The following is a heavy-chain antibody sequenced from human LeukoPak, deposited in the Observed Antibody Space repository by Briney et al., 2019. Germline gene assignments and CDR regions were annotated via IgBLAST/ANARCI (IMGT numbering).Heavy chain of an antibody. J-gene: IGHJ5*02. CDR3: AKDPGAKAVDRWFDP. CDR2: IKEDGSDK. CDR1: GFSFTTYW. D-gene: IGHD6-19*01. V-gene: IGHV3-7*03. Sequence: PGGSLRLSCAATGFSFTTYWMSWVRQAPGKGLEWVANIKEDGSDKYYVDSVKGRFSISRDNAKNSLYLQMSSLRAEDTAVYYCAKDPGAKAVDRWFDPWGQGTLVTVSS.